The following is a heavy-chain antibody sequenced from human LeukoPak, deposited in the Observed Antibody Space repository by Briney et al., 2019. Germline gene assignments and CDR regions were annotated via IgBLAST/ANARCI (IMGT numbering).Heavy chain of an antibody. CDR3: ARAYYSDSNAPYYFDY. Sequence: SETLSLTCTVSGGSISSYYWSWIRQPPGKGLEWIGYTYYSGSTNYNPSLKSRVTISVDTSKNHFSLKLNSVTAADTAVYYCARAYYSDSNAPYYFDYWGQGTLVTVSS. J-gene: IGHJ4*02. CDR1: GGSISSYY. CDR2: TYYSGST. D-gene: IGHD3-22*01. V-gene: IGHV4-59*08.